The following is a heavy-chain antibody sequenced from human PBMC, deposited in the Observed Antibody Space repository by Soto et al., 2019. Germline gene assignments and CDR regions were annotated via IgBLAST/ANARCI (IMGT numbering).Heavy chain of an antibody. CDR3: ASHTAMAYWDHYYYGMDV. CDR2: IYYSGST. J-gene: IGHJ6*02. Sequence: SETLSLTCTVSGGSISGYYWGWIRQPPGKGLEWIGSIYYSGSTYYNPSLKSRVTISVDTSKNQFSLKLSSVTAADTAVYYCASHTAMAYWDHYYYGMDVWGQGTTVTVSS. CDR1: GGSISGYY. V-gene: IGHV4-39*01. D-gene: IGHD5-18*01.